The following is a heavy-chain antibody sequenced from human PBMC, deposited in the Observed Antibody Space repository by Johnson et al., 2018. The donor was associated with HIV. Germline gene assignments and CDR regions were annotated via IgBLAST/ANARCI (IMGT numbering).Heavy chain of an antibody. D-gene: IGHD3-10*01. CDR2: ISYDGSNK. CDR3: ARACITSDWDDAFDI. V-gene: IGHV3-30*03. CDR1: GFSFSSYG. J-gene: IGHJ3*02. Sequence: QVQLVESGGGVVQPGTSLRLSCAASGFSFSSYGMHWVRQATGKGLEWVAVISYDGSNKYYADSVNGRFTISRDNSKNTLYLQMNSLRAEDTAVYYCARACITSDWDDAFDIWGQGTMVTVSS.